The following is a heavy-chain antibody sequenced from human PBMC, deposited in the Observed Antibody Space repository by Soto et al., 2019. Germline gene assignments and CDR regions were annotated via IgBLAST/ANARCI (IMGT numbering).Heavy chain of an antibody. CDR1: GGTFSSYA. CDR3: ARFYSSSSDDFDY. D-gene: IGHD6-6*01. V-gene: IGHV1-69*13. J-gene: IGHJ4*02. Sequence: ASVKVSCKASGGTFSSYAISWVRQAPGQGLEWMGGIIPIFGTANYAQKFQGRVTITADESTSTAYMELSSLRSGDTAVYYCARFYSSSSDDFDYWGQGTLVTVSS. CDR2: IIPIFGTA.